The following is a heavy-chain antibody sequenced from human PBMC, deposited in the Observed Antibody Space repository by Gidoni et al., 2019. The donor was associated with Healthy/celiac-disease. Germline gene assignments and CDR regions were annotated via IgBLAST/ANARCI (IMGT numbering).Heavy chain of an antibody. CDR3: ATSRSGQWLRLLHYYGMDV. V-gene: IGHV3-23*01. CDR1: GFTFSSYA. J-gene: IGHJ6*02. Sequence: EVQLLESGGGLVQPGGSLRLSCAASGFTFSSYAMSWVRQAPGKGLEWVSAISGSGGSTYYADSVKGRFTISRDNSKNTLYLQMNSLRAEDTAVYYCATSRSGQWLRLLHYYGMDVWGQGTTVTVSS. D-gene: IGHD5-12*01. CDR2: ISGSGGST.